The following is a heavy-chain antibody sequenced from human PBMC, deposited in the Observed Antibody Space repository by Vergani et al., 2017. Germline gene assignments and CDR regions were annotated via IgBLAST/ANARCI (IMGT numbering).Heavy chain of an antibody. CDR2: ISGSGGST. CDR1: GFTFSSYA. D-gene: IGHD2-2*01. J-gene: IGHJ4*02. V-gene: IGHV3-23*01. CDR3: AKLQDIVVVPAAIDY. Sequence: EVQLLESGGGLVQPGGSLRLSCAASGFTFSSYAMSWVRQAPEKGLEWVSAISGSGGSTYYADSVKGWFTISRDNSKNTLYLQMNSLRAEDTAVYYCAKLQDIVVVPAAIDYWGQGTLVTVSS.